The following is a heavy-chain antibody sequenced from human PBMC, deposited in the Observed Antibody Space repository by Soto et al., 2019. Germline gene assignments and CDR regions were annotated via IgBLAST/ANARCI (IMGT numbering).Heavy chain of an antibody. CDR2: INPDSGVT. D-gene: IGHD6-13*01. CDR1: GYLLVGYF. J-gene: IGHJ4*02. Sequence: ASVKVSCKASGYLLVGYFLHWVRQAPGQGLEWMGWINPDSGVTNYAQKFQGRLTLTRDTSISTAFMDLSRLTSDDTAVYYCARGPRLGAGNWYRRFDFWGQGTLVTVSS. V-gene: IGHV1-2*02. CDR3: ARGPRLGAGNWYRRFDF.